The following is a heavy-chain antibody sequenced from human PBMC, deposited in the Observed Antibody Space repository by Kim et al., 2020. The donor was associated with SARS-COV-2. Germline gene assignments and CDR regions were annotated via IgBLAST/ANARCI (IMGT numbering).Heavy chain of an antibody. J-gene: IGHJ4*02. CDR3: ARDPTRYYYFDY. D-gene: IGHD3-9*01. V-gene: IGHV3-30*01. Sequence: YSADAGKGRVTISSDNSKNTRYLQMNSLRAEDTAVYYCARDPTRYYYFDYWGQGTLVTVSS.